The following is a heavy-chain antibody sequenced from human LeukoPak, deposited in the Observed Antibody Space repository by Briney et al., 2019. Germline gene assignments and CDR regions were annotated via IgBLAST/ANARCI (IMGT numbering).Heavy chain of an antibody. Sequence: GGSLRLSCAASRFTFSSYGMHWVRQAPGKGLEWVAVISYDGSNKYYADSVKGRFTISRDNSKNTLYLQMNSLRAEDTAVYYCARMAHYYGSGSYYNVGFDYWGQGTLVTVSS. V-gene: IGHV3-30*03. D-gene: IGHD3-10*01. J-gene: IGHJ4*02. CDR3: ARMAHYYGSGSYYNVGFDY. CDR1: RFTFSSYG. CDR2: ISYDGSNK.